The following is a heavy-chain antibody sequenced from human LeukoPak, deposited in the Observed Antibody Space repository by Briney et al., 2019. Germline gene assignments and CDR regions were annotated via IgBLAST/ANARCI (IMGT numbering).Heavy chain of an antibody. J-gene: IGHJ4*02. D-gene: IGHD5-18*01. V-gene: IGHV3-30*04. CDR2: FSYDGSNK. CDR1: GFTFSSYA. CDR3: ARDVTRYFDY. Sequence: PGGSLRPSCAASGFTFSSYAMHWVRQAPGKGLEWVAFFSYDGSNKYYADSVKGRFTISRDNSKNTLYLQMNSLIAEDTAVYYCARDVTRYFDYWGQGTLVTVSS.